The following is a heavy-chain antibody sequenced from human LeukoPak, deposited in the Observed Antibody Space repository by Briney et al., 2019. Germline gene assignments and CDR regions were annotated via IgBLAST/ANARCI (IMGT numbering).Heavy chain of an antibody. Sequence: GGSLRLSCAASGFTFSSYAMHWVRQAPGKGLEWVAVISYDGSNKYYADSVKGRFTISRDNSKNTLYLQMNSLRAEDTAVYYCARDLVSTSCLYPWGQGTLVTVSS. D-gene: IGHD2-2*01. CDR3: ARDLVSTSCLYP. V-gene: IGHV3-30*04. CDR2: ISYDGSNK. CDR1: GFTFSSYA. J-gene: IGHJ5*02.